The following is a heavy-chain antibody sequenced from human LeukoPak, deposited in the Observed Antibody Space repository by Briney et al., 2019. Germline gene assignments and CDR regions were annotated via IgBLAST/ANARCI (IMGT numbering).Heavy chain of an antibody. CDR3: ARASDDFWSGYLYYMDV. Sequence: PSETLSLTCTVSGGSISSYYWSWIRQPPGKGLEWIGYIYYSGSTNYNPSLKSRVTISVDTSKNQFSLKLSSVTAADTAVYYCARASDDFWSGYLYYMDVWGKGTTVTVSS. J-gene: IGHJ6*03. D-gene: IGHD3-3*01. CDR2: IYYSGST. V-gene: IGHV4-59*01. CDR1: GGSISSYY.